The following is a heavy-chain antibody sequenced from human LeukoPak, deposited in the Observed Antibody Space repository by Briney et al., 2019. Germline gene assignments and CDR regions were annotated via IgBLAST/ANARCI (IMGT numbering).Heavy chain of an antibody. CDR1: GFTFSSYA. J-gene: IGHJ6*02. D-gene: IGHD2-15*01. CDR2: ISGSGGST. CDR3: AKSGSGYCSGGSCYSDYYYGMDV. V-gene: IGHV3-23*01. Sequence: GGSLRLSCAASGFTFSSYAMSWVRQAPGKGLEWVSAISGSGGSTYYADSVKGRFTISSDNSKNTLYLQMNSLRAEDTAVYYCAKSGSGYCSGGSCYSDYYYGMDVWGQGTTVTVSS.